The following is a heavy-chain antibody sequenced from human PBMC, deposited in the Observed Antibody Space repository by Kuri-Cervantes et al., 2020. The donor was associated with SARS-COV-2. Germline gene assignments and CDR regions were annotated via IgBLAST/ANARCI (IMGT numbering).Heavy chain of an antibody. Sequence: GSLRLSCTVSGGSISSSSYYWGWIRQPPGKGLEWIGSIYYSGSTYYSPSLKSRVTISVDTSKNQFSLKLSSVTAADTAVYYCARRSTSITIFGVVNINPFDYWGQGTLVTVSS. CDR2: IYYSGST. J-gene: IGHJ4*02. CDR1: GGSISSSSYY. D-gene: IGHD3-3*01. CDR3: ARRSTSITIFGVVNINPFDY. V-gene: IGHV4-39*01.